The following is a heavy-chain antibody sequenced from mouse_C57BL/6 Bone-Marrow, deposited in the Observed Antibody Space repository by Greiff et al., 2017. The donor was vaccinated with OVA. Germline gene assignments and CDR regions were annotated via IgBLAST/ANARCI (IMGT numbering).Heavy chain of an antibody. CDR2: IYPRSGNT. CDR3: GVYDYDDLYYAMDY. J-gene: IGHJ4*01. V-gene: IGHV1-81*01. D-gene: IGHD2-4*01. Sequence: VQVVESGAELASPGASVKLSRKASGYTSTSYGISWVKQRTGQGLEWIGEIYPRSGNTYYNEKFKGKATLTADKSSSTAYMEIRSLTSEDSAVYYDGVYDYDDLYYAMDYCGQGSSITVCS. CDR1: GYTSTSYG.